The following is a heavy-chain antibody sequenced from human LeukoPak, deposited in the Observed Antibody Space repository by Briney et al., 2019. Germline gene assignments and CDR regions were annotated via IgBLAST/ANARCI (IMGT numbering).Heavy chain of an antibody. CDR1: GGSFSRNNW. V-gene: IGHV4-4*02. D-gene: IGHD2-15*01. J-gene: IGHJ1*01. CDR3: ARAPDGVVEYFQY. CDR2: IYHSGST. Sequence: SETLSLTCAVSGGSFSRNNWWSWVRQPPGKGLEWIGEIYHSGSTKYNPSLKSRVTMSIDKSKNQFSLNLRFVTAADTAVYYCARAPDGVVEYFQYWGQGTLVTVSS.